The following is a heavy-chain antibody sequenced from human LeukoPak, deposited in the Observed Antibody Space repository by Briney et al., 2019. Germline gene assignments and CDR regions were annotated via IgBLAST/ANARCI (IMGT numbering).Heavy chain of an antibody. CDR3: AKAYSSSWSAAFDY. D-gene: IGHD6-13*01. CDR2: ISWDGGST. J-gene: IGHJ4*02. V-gene: IGHV3-43*01. CDR1: GFTFEEYT. Sequence: GGSLRLSCAASGFTFEEYTMHWVRQVAGKGLEWVSLISWDGGSTYYGDSVKGRFTISRDNSKNSLYLQMNSLRTEDTALYYCAKAYSSSWSAAFDYWGQGTLVTVSS.